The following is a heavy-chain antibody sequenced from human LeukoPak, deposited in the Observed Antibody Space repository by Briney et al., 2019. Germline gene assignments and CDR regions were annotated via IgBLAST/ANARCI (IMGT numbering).Heavy chain of an antibody. V-gene: IGHV4-34*01. J-gene: IGHJ6*02. CDR1: GGSFSGNY. CDR2: INHSGST. Sequence: PSETLSLTCAVYGGSFSGNYWSWIRQPPGKGLEWIGEINHSGSTNYNPSLKSRVTISVDTSKSQFSLKLSSVTAADTAVYYCAREIIYGSGTRYYGVDVWGQGTTVTVSS. CDR3: AREIIYGSGTRYYGVDV. D-gene: IGHD3-10*01.